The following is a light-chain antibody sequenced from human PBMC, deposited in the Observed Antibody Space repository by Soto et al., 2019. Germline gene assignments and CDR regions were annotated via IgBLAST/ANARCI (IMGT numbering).Light chain of an antibody. J-gene: IGLJ1*01. CDR3: ISYTSSSTSYV. Sequence: QSALTQPASVSGSPGQSITISCTGTSSDVGGYNYVAWYQQHPGKVPRLMIYEVSNRPSGVSNRFSGSKSVSTASLTISGLQAEDEADYYCISYTSSSTSYVFGTGTKLTVL. CDR2: EVS. V-gene: IGLV2-14*01. CDR1: SSDVGGYNY.